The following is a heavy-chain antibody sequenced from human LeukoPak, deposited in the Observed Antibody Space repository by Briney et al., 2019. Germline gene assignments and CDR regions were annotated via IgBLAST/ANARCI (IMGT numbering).Heavy chain of an antibody. J-gene: IGHJ4*02. CDR1: GFTLSDYA. V-gene: IGHV3-23*01. CDR2: ISGSGGSI. D-gene: IGHD5-24*01. CDR3: AKGGDGYNYYFDY. Sequence: PGGSLRLSCTASGFTLSDYAMSWVRQAPGKGLEWVSGISGSGGSIRHADSVKGRFIISRDNSKNTLYLQMNSLRAEDTAVYYCAKGGDGYNYYFDYWGQETLVTVSS.